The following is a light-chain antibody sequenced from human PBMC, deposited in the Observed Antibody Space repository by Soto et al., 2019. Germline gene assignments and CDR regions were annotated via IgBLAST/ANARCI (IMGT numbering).Light chain of an antibody. J-gene: IGKJ1*01. CDR3: QQYKSSST. CDR2: KAS. Sequence: DIQMTQSPSTLSASVGDRVTITCRASQSISSWLAWYQQKPGKAPNLLINKASSLQSEVPSRFSGSGSGTEFTLTITSLQPDDFGVYYCQQYKSSSTFGQGTKWIS. CDR1: QSISSW. V-gene: IGKV1-5*03.